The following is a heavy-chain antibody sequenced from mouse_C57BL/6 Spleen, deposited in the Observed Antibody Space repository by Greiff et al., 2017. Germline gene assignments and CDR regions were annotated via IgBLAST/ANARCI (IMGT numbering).Heavy chain of an antibody. CDR3: ARRDDYEYFDV. D-gene: IGHD2-4*01. CDR1: GYTFTSYW. CDR2: IDPSDSET. V-gene: IGHV1-52*01. Sequence: QVQLQQPGAELVRPGSSVKLSCKASGYTFTSYWMHWVKQRPIQGLEWIGNIDPSDSETHYNQKFKDKATLTVDKSSSTAYMQLSSLTSEDSAVYYCARRDDYEYFDVWGTGTTVTVSS. J-gene: IGHJ1*03.